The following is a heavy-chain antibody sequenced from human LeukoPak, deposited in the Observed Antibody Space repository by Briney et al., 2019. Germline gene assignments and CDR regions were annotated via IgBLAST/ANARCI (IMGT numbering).Heavy chain of an antibody. CDR2: INPSGGGI. Sequence: ASVKVSCKASGYTFTSYYVHWVRQVPGQGLEWMGIINPSGGGISYAQKFQGRVTMTRDTSISTAYMELSRLRSDDTAAYYCATTSGYFYYWGQGTLVTVSS. D-gene: IGHD1-26*01. J-gene: IGHJ4*02. CDR1: GYTFTSYY. CDR3: ATTSGYFYY. V-gene: IGHV1-46*01.